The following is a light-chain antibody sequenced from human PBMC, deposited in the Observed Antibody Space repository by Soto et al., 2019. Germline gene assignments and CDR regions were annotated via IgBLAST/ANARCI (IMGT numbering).Light chain of an antibody. V-gene: IGKV3-11*01. CDR1: QTVGVR. J-gene: IGKJ1*01. CDR3: HQSQRWPRT. Sequence: EIVLTQSPATLSSSPGERATLSCRASQTVGVRLAWYQHKPGQAPRLIIYEASNRAAGIPARFSGSGSGTDFTPTITSLEPEDFAFHYCHQSQRWPRTFGHGTKVDIK. CDR2: EAS.